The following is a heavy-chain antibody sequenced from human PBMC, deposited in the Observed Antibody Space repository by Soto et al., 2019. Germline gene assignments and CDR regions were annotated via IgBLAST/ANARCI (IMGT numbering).Heavy chain of an antibody. J-gene: IGHJ6*03. V-gene: IGHV4-34*01. CDR1: GGSFSGYY. D-gene: IGHD6-6*01. CDR3: ARTVRGARQRGYYYYYYMDV. Sequence: SETLSLTCAVYGGSFSGYYWSWIRQPPGKGLEWIGEINHSGSTNYNPSLKSRVTISVDTSKNQFSLKLSSVTAADTAVYYCARTVRGARQRGYYYYYYMDVWGKGTTVTVSS. CDR2: INHSGST.